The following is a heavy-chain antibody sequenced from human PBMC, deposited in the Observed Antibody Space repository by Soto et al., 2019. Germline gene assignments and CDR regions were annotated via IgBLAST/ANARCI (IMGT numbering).Heavy chain of an antibody. Sequence: GGSLRLSCAASGFTFSSYWMSWVRQAPGKGLEWVANIKQDGSEKYYVDSVKGRFTISRDNAKNSLYLQMNSLRAEDTAVYYCARDTLVGDSYYYYYGMDVWGQGTKVTV. CDR3: ARDTLVGDSYYYYYGMDV. CDR2: IKQDGSEK. D-gene: IGHD1-26*01. V-gene: IGHV3-7*03. CDR1: GFTFSSYW. J-gene: IGHJ6*02.